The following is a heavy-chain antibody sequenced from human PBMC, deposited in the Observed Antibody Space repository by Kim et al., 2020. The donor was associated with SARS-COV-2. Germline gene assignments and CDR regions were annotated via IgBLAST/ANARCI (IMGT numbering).Heavy chain of an antibody. CDR2: IWYDGSNK. CDR3: ARDRYYYDSSGLVDY. CDR1: GFTFSSYG. V-gene: IGHV3-33*01. D-gene: IGHD3-22*01. Sequence: GGSLRLSCAASGFTFSSYGMHWVRQAPGKGLEWVAVIWYDGSNKYYADSVKGRFTISRDNSKNTLYLQMNSLRAEDTAVYYCARDRYYYDSSGLVDYWGQGTLVTVSS. J-gene: IGHJ4*02.